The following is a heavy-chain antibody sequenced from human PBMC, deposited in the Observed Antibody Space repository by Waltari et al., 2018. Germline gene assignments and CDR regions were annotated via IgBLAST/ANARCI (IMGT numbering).Heavy chain of an antibody. CDR2: IYSSGST. V-gene: IGHV4-59*01. J-gene: IGHJ4*02. CDR1: GGSISSYY. D-gene: IGHD3-10*02. Sequence: QVQLQESGPGLVKPSETLSLTCTVSGGSISSYYWSWIRQPPGKGLEWIGYIYSSGSTNYNPSLKSRVTISVDTSKNQFSLKLSSVTAADTAVYYCASSLPLFPLFDYWGQGTLVTVSS. CDR3: ASSLPLFPLFDY.